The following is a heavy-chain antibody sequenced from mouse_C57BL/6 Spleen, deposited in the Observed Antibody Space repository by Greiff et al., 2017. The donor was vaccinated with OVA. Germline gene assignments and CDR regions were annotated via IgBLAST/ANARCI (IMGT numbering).Heavy chain of an antibody. V-gene: IGHV1-42*01. CDR2: INPSTGGT. CDR3: ATIYYGNYGVAY. D-gene: IGHD2-1*01. Sequence: VQLQQSGPELVKPGASVKISCKASGYSFTGYYMNWVKQSPEKSLEWIGEINPSTGGTTYNQKFKAKATLTVDKSSSTAYMQLKSLTSEDSAVYYCATIYYGNYGVAYWGQGTLVTVSA. CDR1: GYSFTGYY. J-gene: IGHJ3*01.